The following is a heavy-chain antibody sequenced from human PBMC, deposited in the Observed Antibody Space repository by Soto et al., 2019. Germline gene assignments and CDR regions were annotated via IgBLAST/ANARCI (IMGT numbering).Heavy chain of an antibody. Sequence: EVQLVESGGGLVKPGGSLRLSCAASGFTFSDYSMNWVRQAPGKGLEWVSSISSSSSYIYYADSVKGRFTISRDNAKNSQYLQMSSLRSEDTAVYYCARVGYCSNGVCYTTNYYYMDVWGKGTTVTVS. CDR2: ISSSSSYI. J-gene: IGHJ6*03. V-gene: IGHV3-21*01. D-gene: IGHD2-8*01. CDR3: ARVGYCSNGVCYTTNYYYMDV. CDR1: GFTFSDYS.